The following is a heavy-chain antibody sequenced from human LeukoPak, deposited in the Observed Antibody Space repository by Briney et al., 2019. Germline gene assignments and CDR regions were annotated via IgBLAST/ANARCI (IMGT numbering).Heavy chain of an antibody. CDR2: MNPNSGNT. J-gene: IGHJ4*02. CDR1: GYTFTSYD. Sequence: ASVKVSCEASGYTFTSYDINWVRQATGQGLEWMGWMNPNSGNTGYAQKFQGRVTMTRNTSISTAYMELSSLRSEDTAVYYCARARPRIAAAWWYWGQGTLVTVSS. D-gene: IGHD6-13*01. CDR3: ARARPRIAAAWWY. V-gene: IGHV1-8*01.